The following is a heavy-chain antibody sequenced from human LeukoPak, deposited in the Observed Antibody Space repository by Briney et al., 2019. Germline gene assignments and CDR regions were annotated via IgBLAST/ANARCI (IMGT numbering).Heavy chain of an antibody. CDR2: MNSNSGNT. CDR3: AAWNDEGRFDY. V-gene: IGHV1-8*01. CDR1: GYTFTSYD. J-gene: IGHJ4*02. D-gene: IGHD1-1*01. Sequence: ASVTVSCKASGYTFTSYDINWVRQATGQGREWMGWMNSNSGNTCYAQMFQGRVTMTSNTSRSTAYMELSSLRSEDTAVYYCAAWNDEGRFDYWGQGTLVAASS.